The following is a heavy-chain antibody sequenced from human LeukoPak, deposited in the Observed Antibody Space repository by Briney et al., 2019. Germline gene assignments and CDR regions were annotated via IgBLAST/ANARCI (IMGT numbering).Heavy chain of an antibody. Sequence: PGGSLRLSCAASGFTFSGYAMTWVRQAPGKGLEWVSLIYSGGSTYYADSVKGRFTISRDNSKNTLYLQMNSLRAEDTAVYYCAKLGYCSGGSCYRSFSFWGQGTLVTVSS. D-gene: IGHD2-15*01. CDR2: IYSGGST. CDR3: AKLGYCSGGSCYRSFSF. V-gene: IGHV3-23*03. CDR1: GFTFSGYA. J-gene: IGHJ4*02.